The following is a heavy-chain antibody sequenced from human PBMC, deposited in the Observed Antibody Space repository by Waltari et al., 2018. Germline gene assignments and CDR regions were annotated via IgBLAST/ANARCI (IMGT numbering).Heavy chain of an antibody. J-gene: IGHJ3*02. D-gene: IGHD1-26*01. Sequence: QVQLVQSGAEVKKPGSSVKVSCKASGGTFSSYAISWVRQAPGPGLEWMGGIIPSFGKANYEQKFQGRVTITANESTSTTYMGLSSLRSEDTAVYYCARDWGGSYSANDAFDIWGQGTMVTVSS. CDR1: GGTFSSYA. CDR3: ARDWGGSYSANDAFDI. V-gene: IGHV1-69*12. CDR2: IIPSFGKA.